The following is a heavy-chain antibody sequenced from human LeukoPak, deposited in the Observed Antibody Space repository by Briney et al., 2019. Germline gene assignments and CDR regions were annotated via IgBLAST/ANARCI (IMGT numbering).Heavy chain of an antibody. CDR1: GFTFSSYA. V-gene: IGHV3-30-3*01. Sequence: GGSLRLSRTASGFTFSSYAMHWVRQAPGKGLEWVAVISYDGSNEYYADSVKGRFTISRDNSKNTLYLQMNSLRAEDTAVYYCARDYLVATLGPLVDYWGQGTLVTVSS. J-gene: IGHJ4*02. CDR3: ARDYLVATLGPLVDY. D-gene: IGHD5-12*01. CDR2: ISYDGSNE.